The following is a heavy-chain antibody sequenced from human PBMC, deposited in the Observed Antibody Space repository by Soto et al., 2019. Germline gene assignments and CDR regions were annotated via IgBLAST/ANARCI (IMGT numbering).Heavy chain of an antibody. V-gene: IGHV4-59*01. CDR1: GGSISSYY. J-gene: IGHJ4*02. CDR2: IYYSGST. Sequence: SETLSLTCTVSGGSISSYYLSWIRQPPGKGLEWIGYIYYSGSTNYNPSLKSRVTISVDTSKNQFSLKLSSVTAADTAVYYCARAKGADSSGYYAWYFDYWGQGTLVTVSS. D-gene: IGHD3-22*01. CDR3: ARAKGADSSGYYAWYFDY.